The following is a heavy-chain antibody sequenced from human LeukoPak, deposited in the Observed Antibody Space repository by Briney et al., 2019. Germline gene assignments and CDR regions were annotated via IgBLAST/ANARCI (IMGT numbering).Heavy chain of an antibody. D-gene: IGHD5-12*01. CDR1: GFTFSNYG. J-gene: IGHJ4*02. CDR2: INSDGSST. V-gene: IGHV3-74*01. CDR3: VGAYDLRF. Sequence: QPGRSLRLSCAGSGFTFSNYGMHWVRQAPGKGLVWVSRINSDGSSTTYADSVKGRFTISRDNAKNTLYLQMNSLRAEDTAVYYCVGAYDLRFWGQGTLVTVSS.